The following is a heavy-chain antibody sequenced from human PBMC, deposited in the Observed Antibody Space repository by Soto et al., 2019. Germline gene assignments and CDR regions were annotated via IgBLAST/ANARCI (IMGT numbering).Heavy chain of an antibody. CDR3: AQGGDSWYDFWYFDL. Sequence: EVQLLESGGGLVQPGGSLRLSCAASGFTFSNYAMNWVRQAPGQGLEWVSSITGSGDKTYSADAVKGRFTSSRVISKNTLYLQLNSLRAEDTAVYSGAQGGDSWYDFWYFDLWGRGTLVTVSS. V-gene: IGHV3-23*01. CDR2: ITGSGDKT. J-gene: IGHJ2*01. CDR1: GFTFSNYA. D-gene: IGHD5-12*01.